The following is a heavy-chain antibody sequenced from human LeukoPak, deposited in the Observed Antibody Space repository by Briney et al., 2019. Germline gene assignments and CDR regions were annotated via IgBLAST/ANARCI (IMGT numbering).Heavy chain of an antibody. D-gene: IGHD1-26*01. Sequence: GGSLRLSCAASGFTFSSYGMSWVRQAPGKGLEWVSGISGSGSNTYYADSVKGRFTISRDNSKNTLYLQMNSLRAEDTAVYYCAKAGGGLGPFDYWGQGTLVTVSS. J-gene: IGHJ4*02. CDR2: ISGSGSNT. CDR1: GFTFSSYG. CDR3: AKAGGGLGPFDY. V-gene: IGHV3-23*01.